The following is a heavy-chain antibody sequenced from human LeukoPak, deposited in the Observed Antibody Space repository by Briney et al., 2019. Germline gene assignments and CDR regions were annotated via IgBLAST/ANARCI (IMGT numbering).Heavy chain of an antibody. Sequence: SETLSLTCTVSGGSISSSSYYWGWIRQPPGKGLEWIGSIYYSGSTYYNPSLKSRVTIPVDTSKNQFSLKLSSVTAADTAVYYCARDWGYSSSWYVFWGQGTLVTVSS. CDR3: ARDWGYSSSWYVF. D-gene: IGHD6-13*01. CDR1: GGSISSSSYY. V-gene: IGHV4-39*07. CDR2: IYYSGST. J-gene: IGHJ4*02.